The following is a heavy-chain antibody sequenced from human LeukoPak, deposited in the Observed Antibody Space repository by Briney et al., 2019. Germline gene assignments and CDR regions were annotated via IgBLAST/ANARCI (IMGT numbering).Heavy chain of an antibody. J-gene: IGHJ3*01. D-gene: IGHD1-26*01. CDR1: GFTFSNYW. Sequence: GGSLRLSCAVSGFTFSNYWMSWVRQAPAKGLEWVAYINQDGSERYYVDSMEGRFTISRDNAEKSLFLQMNNLRVEDTALYYCARYGSYFDAVDFWGQGTLVTVAS. V-gene: IGHV3-7*01. CDR2: INQDGSER. CDR3: ARYGSYFDAVDF.